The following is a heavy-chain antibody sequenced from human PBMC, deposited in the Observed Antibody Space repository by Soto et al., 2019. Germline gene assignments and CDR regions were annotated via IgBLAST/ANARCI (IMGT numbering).Heavy chain of an antibody. CDR2: ISGSGGST. D-gene: IGHD6-19*01. V-gene: IGHV3-23*01. CDR3: AKATLTPGIAVAGAYYYGMDV. CDR1: GFTFSSYA. J-gene: IGHJ6*02. Sequence: GGSLRLSCAASGFTFSSYAMSWVRQAPGKGLEWVSAISGSGGSTYYADSVKGRFTISRDNSKNTLYLQMNSLRAEDTAVYYCAKATLTPGIAVAGAYYYGMDVWGQGTTVTVSS.